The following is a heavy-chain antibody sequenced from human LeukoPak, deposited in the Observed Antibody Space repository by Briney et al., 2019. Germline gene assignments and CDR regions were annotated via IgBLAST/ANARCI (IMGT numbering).Heavy chain of an antibody. J-gene: IGHJ4*02. CDR2: IDSDGSST. D-gene: IGHD4-17*01. Sequence: GGSLRLSRTASGFTFSSFWMHWVRQAPGKGPVWVSRIDSDGSSTTYADSVKGRFTISRDNAKNTLYLQMNSLRAEDTAVYYCARDNYGAYDYWGQGTLVTVSS. CDR3: ARDNYGAYDY. CDR1: GFTFSSFW. V-gene: IGHV3-74*01.